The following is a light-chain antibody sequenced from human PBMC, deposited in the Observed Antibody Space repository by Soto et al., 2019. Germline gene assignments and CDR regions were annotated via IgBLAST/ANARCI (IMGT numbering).Light chain of an antibody. CDR1: RSITTW. CDR2: KAS. CDR3: QHYNNCPYT. Sequence: EIQMTQSPSTLSAFVGDRVTITCRASRSITTWLAWYQQKPGKAPNLLISKASNLESGVPSRFSGTGSGTEFTLTISSLQPDDFAIYYCQHYNNCPYTFGQGTKLEIK. J-gene: IGKJ2*01. V-gene: IGKV1-5*03.